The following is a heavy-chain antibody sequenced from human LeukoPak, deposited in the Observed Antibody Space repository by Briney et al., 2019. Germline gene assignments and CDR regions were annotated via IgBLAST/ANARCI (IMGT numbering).Heavy chain of an antibody. Sequence: SETLSLTCAVYGGSFSGYYWSWIRQPPGKGLEWIGEINHSGSTNYNPSLKSRVTISVDTSKNQFSLKLSSVTAADTAVYYCARTDSSGWYRIWFFDYWGQGTLVTVSS. CDR2: INHSGST. D-gene: IGHD6-19*01. V-gene: IGHV4-34*01. J-gene: IGHJ4*02. CDR3: ARTDSSGWYRIWFFDY. CDR1: GGSFSGYY.